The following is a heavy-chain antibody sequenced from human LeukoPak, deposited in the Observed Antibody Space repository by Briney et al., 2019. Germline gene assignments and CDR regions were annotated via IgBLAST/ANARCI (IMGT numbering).Heavy chain of an antibody. D-gene: IGHD3-22*01. CDR2: IYYSGST. CDR1: GGSVSSGSYY. V-gene: IGHV4-61*01. Sequence: SETLSLTCTVSGGSVSSGSYYWSWIRQPPGKGLEWIGYIYYSGSTNYNPSLKSRVTISVDTSKNQFSLKLTSVTAADTAVYYCARGANYYDSSGYSATFDYWGQGTLVTVSS. J-gene: IGHJ4*02. CDR3: ARGANYYDSSGYSATFDY.